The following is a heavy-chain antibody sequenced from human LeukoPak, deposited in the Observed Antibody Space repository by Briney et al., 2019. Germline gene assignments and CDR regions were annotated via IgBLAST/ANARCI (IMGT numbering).Heavy chain of an antibody. D-gene: IGHD6-19*01. CDR3: AKHPGYSSGWFYFDY. CDR2: ISDRGGST. CDR1: GFTFSSYG. J-gene: IGHJ4*02. V-gene: IGHV3-23*01. Sequence: GGSLRLSCAASGFTFSSYGMHWVRQAPGKGLEWVSGISDRGGSTYYADSVKGRFTISRDNSKNTLYLQMNSLRAEDTAVYYCAKHPGYSSGWFYFDYWGQGTLVTVSS.